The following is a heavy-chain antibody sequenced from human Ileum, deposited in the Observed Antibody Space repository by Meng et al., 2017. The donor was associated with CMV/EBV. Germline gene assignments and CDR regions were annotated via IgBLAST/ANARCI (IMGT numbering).Heavy chain of an antibody. CDR3: ARAEADTGNFEY. CDR1: DGSIRYYY. J-gene: IGHJ4*02. Sequence: QVQLQESGPGLVRPSETLSLPCTVTDGSIRYYYWSWIRQSADKGLEWIGRISSSGSINYNPSLESRLTLSVDTSKKQLSLKLSSVTAADTAVYYCARAEADTGNFEYWGQGTLVTVSS. D-gene: IGHD6-19*01. V-gene: IGHV4-4*07. CDR2: ISSSGSI.